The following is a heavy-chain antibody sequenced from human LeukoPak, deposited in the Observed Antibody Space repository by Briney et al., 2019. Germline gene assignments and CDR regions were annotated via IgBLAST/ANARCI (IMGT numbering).Heavy chain of an antibody. J-gene: IGHJ4*02. CDR2: VSSHGNDG. Sequence: GRSLRLSCAVSEFTFSHFAMHWVRQAPGKGLEWVAVVSSHGNDGYYADSAKGRFTISRDNSKNTLYLQIDSLRAEDTAIYYCTRDAYNFNDFDYWGQGTLVTVSS. CDR1: EFTFSHFA. D-gene: IGHD5-24*01. CDR3: TRDAYNFNDFDY. V-gene: IGHV3-30*01.